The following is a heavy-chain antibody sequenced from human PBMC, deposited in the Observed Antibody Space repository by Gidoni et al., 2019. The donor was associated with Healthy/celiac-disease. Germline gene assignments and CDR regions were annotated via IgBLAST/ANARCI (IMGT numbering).Heavy chain of an antibody. D-gene: IGHD2-8*01. V-gene: IGHV3-30-3*01. CDR2: ISYDGSNK. CDR3: ARDRTRTTHYYYYYGMDV. Sequence: QVQLVASGGGVVQPGRSLRPSCAASCFTFSSYDRHWVRQAPGKGLEWLAVISYDGSNKNYADSVKGRFTSSRDNSKNTLYLQMNSLRAEDTAVYYCARDRTRTTHYYYYYGMDVWGQGTTVTVSS. J-gene: IGHJ6*02. CDR1: CFTFSSYD.